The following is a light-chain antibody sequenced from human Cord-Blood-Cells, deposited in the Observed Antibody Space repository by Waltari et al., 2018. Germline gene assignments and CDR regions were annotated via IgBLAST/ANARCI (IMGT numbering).Light chain of an antibody. CDR2: DVS. V-gene: IGLV2-14*03. CDR1: SSYVGGYNY. Sequence: QSARTQPASVSGSPGQSITISCTGTSSYVGGYNYVSWYQHHPGKAPKLMIYDVSKRPSGVSNRFSGSKSGNTASLTISGLQAEDEADYYCSSYTSSSTYVFGTGTKVTVL. CDR3: SSYTSSSTYV. J-gene: IGLJ1*01.